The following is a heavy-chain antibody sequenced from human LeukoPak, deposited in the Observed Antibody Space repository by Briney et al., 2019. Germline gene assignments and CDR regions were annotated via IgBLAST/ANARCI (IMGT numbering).Heavy chain of an antibody. Sequence: SGGSLRLSCAASGFTFNSYSRHWVRQAPGKGLDWVSSITAGGATTYYADSVKGRFSISRDNSKNTLYLKMNSLRVEDTAVYYCANAQVFGTPHFEYWGQGTLVTVSS. CDR2: ITAGGATT. CDR3: ANAQVFGTPHFEY. D-gene: IGHD3-3*01. V-gene: IGHV3-23*01. J-gene: IGHJ4*02. CDR1: GFTFNSYS.